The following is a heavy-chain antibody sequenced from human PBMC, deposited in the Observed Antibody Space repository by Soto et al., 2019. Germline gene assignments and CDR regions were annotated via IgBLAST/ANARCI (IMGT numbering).Heavy chain of an antibody. CDR3: ARDEQLALDY. D-gene: IGHD6-6*01. Sequence: QVQLVECGGGVVQPGRSLRRSCAASGFTFSSYAMHWVRQAPGKGLEWVAVISYDGSNKYYADSVKGRFTISRDNSKDTLYLQMNSLRAEDTAVYYCARDEQLALDYWGQGTLVIVSS. J-gene: IGHJ4*02. V-gene: IGHV3-30-3*01. CDR2: ISYDGSNK. CDR1: GFTFSSYA.